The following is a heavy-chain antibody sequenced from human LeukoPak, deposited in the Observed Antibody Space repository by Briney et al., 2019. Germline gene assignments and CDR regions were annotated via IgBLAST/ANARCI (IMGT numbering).Heavy chain of an antibody. CDR3: ARGQKYRNGYTVTELGSGYFDY. CDR1: VAPSVVTT. CDR2: SITGRT. D-gene: IGHD5-18*01. Sequence: SGPCPSPAVSLVAPSVVTTGAGSGSPQGRDWSGLGISITGRTSYNPSLKSRVTISVDTSKNHFSLTLSSVTAADTAVYYCARGQKYRNGYTVTELGSGYFDYWGQGTLVTVSS. J-gene: IGHJ4*02. V-gene: IGHV4-59*01.